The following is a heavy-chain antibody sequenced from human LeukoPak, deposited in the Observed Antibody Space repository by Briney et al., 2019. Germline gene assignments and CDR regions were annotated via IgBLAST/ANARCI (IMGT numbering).Heavy chain of an antibody. CDR1: GYTFTSYG. J-gene: IGHJ1*01. Sequence: GASVKVSCKASGYTFTSYGISWVRQAPGQGLEWMGWISAYNGNTNYAQKLQGRVTMTTDTSTSTAYMELRSLRSDDTAVYYCARDSSRAPRDEYFQHWGQGTLVTVSS. V-gene: IGHV1-18*01. CDR2: ISAYNGNT. CDR3: ARDSSRAPRDEYFQH.